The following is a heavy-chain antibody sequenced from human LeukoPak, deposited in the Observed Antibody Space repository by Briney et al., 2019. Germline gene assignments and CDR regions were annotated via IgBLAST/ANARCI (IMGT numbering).Heavy chain of an antibody. CDR3: ARGIDYGIDN. CDR2: IYHSGST. V-gene: IGHV4-30-2*01. Sequence: TLSLTCTVSGGSISSGGYYWSWIRQPPGKGLEWIGYIYHSGSTYYNPSLKSRVTISVDRSKNQFSLKLSSVTAADTAVYYCARGIDYGIDNWGQGPLVTVSS. CDR1: GGSISSGGYY. D-gene: IGHD4-17*01. J-gene: IGHJ4*02.